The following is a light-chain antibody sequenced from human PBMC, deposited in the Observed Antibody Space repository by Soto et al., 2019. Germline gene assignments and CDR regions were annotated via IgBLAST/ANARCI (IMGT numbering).Light chain of an antibody. J-gene: IGKJ1*01. V-gene: IGKV3-15*01. CDR1: QTFSRN. Sequence: EMVLTQSPATLSVSLGETATLSCRTSQTFSRNLAWYQHKPGQPPRLLIYAASTRVTGIPARFSGSRSGSEFTLTISSVQSEDCAVYYRHQYNYWPPETFGQGTKVDIK. CDR2: AAS. CDR3: HQYNYWPPET.